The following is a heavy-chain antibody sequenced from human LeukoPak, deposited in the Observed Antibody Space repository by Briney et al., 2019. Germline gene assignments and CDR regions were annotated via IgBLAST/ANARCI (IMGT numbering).Heavy chain of an antibody. CDR3: AREDHSKYEY. CDR2: IKQDGSEK. D-gene: IGHD4-11*01. Sequence: PGGSLRLSCVASGFTFSNYWMSWVRQAPGKGPEWVASIKQDGSEKFYVDSVKGRFTISKDNAKNSLYLQMNSLRAEDTAVYYCAREDHSKYEYWGQGTLVTGSS. V-gene: IGHV3-7*01. CDR1: GFTFSNYW. J-gene: IGHJ4*02.